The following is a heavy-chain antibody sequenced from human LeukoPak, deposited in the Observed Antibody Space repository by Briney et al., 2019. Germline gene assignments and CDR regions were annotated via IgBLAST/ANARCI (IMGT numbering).Heavy chain of an antibody. Sequence: GGSLRLSWEASGFSFKDYYFSWIRQAPGKGLEGVAVINVLGGALYYAVFVNGPFPIPRDNPKSSLYLQLKSLRPEDPALYYCARGPRILAAGSYHFDYWRQPSLLTVSS. CDR2: INVLGGAL. V-gene: IGHV3-11*01. D-gene: IGHD6-13*01. CDR3: ARGPRILAAGSYHFDY. CDR1: GFSFKDYY. J-gene: IGHJ4*02.